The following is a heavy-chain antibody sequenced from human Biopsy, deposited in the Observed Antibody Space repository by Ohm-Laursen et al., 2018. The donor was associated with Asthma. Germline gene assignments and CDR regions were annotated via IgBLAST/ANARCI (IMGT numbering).Heavy chain of an antibody. CDR3: VRCQVGYSSGWSLLLKKIYYSGMDV. Sequence: SSVKVSCKAPGGTFSNFAISWVRQAPGQGLEWLGGIMTVFGTTNYAQKFQGRVTITADESTSTAYMEVTSLRSEDRAIYYCVRCQVGYSSGWSLLLKKIYYSGMDVWGQGTAVTVSS. CDR1: GGTFSNFA. J-gene: IGHJ6*02. V-gene: IGHV1-69*01. CDR2: IMTVFGTT. D-gene: IGHD6-19*01.